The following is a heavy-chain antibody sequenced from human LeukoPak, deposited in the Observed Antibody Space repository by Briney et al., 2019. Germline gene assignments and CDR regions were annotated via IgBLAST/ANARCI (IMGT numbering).Heavy chain of an antibody. V-gene: IGHV3-23*01. Sequence: GGSLRLSCAASGFTFSSYAMSWVRQAPGQGLEWVSAISGSGSSTYYADSVKGRFTISRDNSKNTLYLQVNSLRAEDTAVYYCAKDESFGPPGVYWGQGTLVTVSS. J-gene: IGHJ4*02. CDR2: ISGSGSST. D-gene: IGHD3-3*01. CDR3: AKDESFGPPGVY. CDR1: GFTFSSYA.